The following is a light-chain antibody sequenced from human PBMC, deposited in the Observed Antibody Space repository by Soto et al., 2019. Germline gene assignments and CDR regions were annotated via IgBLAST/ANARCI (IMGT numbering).Light chain of an antibody. CDR1: QGIGST. CDR3: HHNKAWQLS. Sequence: IVMTHSPATLSVSPGERATLSCRASQGIGSTLAWYQQKHGQTPRLLIYDASTRATGIPARFSGIGSGKELTVIISTPQSQDFGVYYCHHNKAWQLSVGGGTKVDIK. V-gene: IGKV3-15*01. CDR2: DAS. J-gene: IGKJ4*01.